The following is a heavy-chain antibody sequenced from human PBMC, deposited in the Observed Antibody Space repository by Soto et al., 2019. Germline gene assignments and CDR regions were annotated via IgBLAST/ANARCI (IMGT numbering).Heavy chain of an antibody. J-gene: IGHJ3*02. CDR3: ARVGLGARKGYCSGGSCYHHDAFDI. D-gene: IGHD2-15*01. CDR2: INPNSGGT. V-gene: IGHV1-2*04. CDR1: GYTFTGYY. Sequence: GASVKVSCKASGYTFTGYYMHWVRQAPGQGLEWMGWINPNSGGTNYAQKFQGWVTMTRDTSISTAYMELSRLRSDDTAVYYCARVGLGARKGYCSGGSCYHHDAFDIWGQGTMVTVSS.